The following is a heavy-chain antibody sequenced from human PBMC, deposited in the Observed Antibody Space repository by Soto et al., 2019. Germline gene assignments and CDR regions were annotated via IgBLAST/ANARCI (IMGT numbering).Heavy chain of an antibody. Sequence: GGSLRLSCAASGFTFSSYSMNWVRQAPGKGLEWVSSISSSSSYIYYADSVKGRFTISRDNAKNSLYLQMNSLRAEDTAVYYCARDKDDCWSGLAYYYYGMDVWGQGTTVTVSS. CDR1: GFTFSSYS. CDR2: ISSSSSYI. V-gene: IGHV3-21*01. J-gene: IGHJ6*02. D-gene: IGHD3-3*01. CDR3: ARDKDDCWSGLAYYYYGMDV.